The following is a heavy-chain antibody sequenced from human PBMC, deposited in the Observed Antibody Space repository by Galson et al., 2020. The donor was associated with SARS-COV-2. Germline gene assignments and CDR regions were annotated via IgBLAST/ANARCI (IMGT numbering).Heavy chain of an antibody. Sequence: GGSLRLSCAASGFTFDDYAMHWVRQAPGKGLEWVSGISWNSGTIGYADSVKGRFTISRDNAKNSLYLQMNSLRAEDTALYYCAKGAYGDYYVDYWGQGTLVTVSS. J-gene: IGHJ4*02. CDR1: GFTFDDYA. D-gene: IGHD4-17*01. CDR2: ISWNSGTI. V-gene: IGHV3-9*01. CDR3: AKGAYGDYYVDY.